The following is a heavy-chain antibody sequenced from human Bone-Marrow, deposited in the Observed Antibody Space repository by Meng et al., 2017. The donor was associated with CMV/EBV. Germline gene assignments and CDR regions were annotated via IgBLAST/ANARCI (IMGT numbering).Heavy chain of an antibody. J-gene: IGHJ4*01. CDR1: GFTFSNAW. Sequence: GESLKISCAASGFTFSNAWMSWVRQAPGKGLEWVGRIKSKTDGGTTDYAAPVKGRFTISRDDSKNTLYLQMNSLKTEDTAVYYCTTDLQYQLLYLEWGLHDWGHGTLVTVSS. CDR3: TTDLQYQLLYLEWGLHD. CDR2: IKSKTDGGTT. V-gene: IGHV3-15*01. D-gene: IGHD2-2*01.